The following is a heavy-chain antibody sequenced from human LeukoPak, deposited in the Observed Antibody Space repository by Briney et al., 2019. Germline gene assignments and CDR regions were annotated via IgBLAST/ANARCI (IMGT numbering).Heavy chain of an antibody. CDR2: MNPNSGNT. CDR1: GYTFTSYD. V-gene: IGHV1-8*03. J-gene: IGHJ4*02. D-gene: IGHD3-22*01. CDR3: ARGGSGYYYVPFDY. Sequence: ASVKVSCKASGYTFTSYDINWVRQATGQGLEWMGWMNPNSGNTGYAQKFQGRVTITRNTSISTAYMELSSLRSDDTAVYYCARGGSGYYYVPFDYWGQGTLVTVSS.